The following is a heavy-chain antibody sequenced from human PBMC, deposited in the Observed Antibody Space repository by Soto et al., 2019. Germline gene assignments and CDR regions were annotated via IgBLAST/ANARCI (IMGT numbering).Heavy chain of an antibody. CDR1: GFTFSSYA. CDR2: ISGSGGST. V-gene: IGHV3-23*01. J-gene: IGHJ4*02. CDR3: AKAQNYYDSSGYNFDY. D-gene: IGHD3-22*01. Sequence: GGSLRLSCAASGFTFSSYAMSWVRQAPGKGLEWVSAISGSGGSTYYADSVKGRFTIPRDNSKNTLYLQMNSLRAEDTAVYYCAKAQNYYDSSGYNFDYWGQGTLVTVSS.